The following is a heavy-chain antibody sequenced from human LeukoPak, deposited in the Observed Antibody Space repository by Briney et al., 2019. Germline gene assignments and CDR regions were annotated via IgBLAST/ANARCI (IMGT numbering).Heavy chain of an antibody. J-gene: IGHJ3*02. D-gene: IGHD1-26*01. CDR1: GLTVSSTS. CDR2: FLSDGRI. CDR3: ASYRRAYDI. Sequence: GGSLRLSCAASGLTVSSTSMTWVRQAPGKGLEWVSDFLSDGRIYYADSVKGRFTNSKDNSQNTVNLQMDNLRAEDAAIYYCASYRRAYDIWGQGTVVTVAS. V-gene: IGHV3-53*01.